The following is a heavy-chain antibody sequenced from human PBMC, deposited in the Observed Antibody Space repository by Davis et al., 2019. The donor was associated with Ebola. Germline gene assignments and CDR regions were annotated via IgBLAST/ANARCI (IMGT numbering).Heavy chain of an antibody. V-gene: IGHV4-61*01. CDR3: ARVASYGDYFDY. Sequence: MPSETLSLTCTVSGGSVSSGSYYWSWIRQPPGKGLEWIGYIYYSGSTNYNPSLKSRVTISVDTSKNQFSLKLSSVTAADTAVYYCARVASYGDYFDYWGLGTLVTVSS. CDR1: GGSVSSGSYY. D-gene: IGHD4-17*01. CDR2: IYYSGST. J-gene: IGHJ4*02.